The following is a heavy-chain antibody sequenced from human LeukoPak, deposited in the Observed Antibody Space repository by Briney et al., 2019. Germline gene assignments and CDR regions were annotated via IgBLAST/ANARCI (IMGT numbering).Heavy chain of an antibody. CDR2: ISYDGSNK. V-gene: IGHV3-30*03. CDR3: ARAIQLWQFDY. J-gene: IGHJ4*02. Sequence: PGGSLRLSCAASGFTFSSYGMHWVRQAPGKGLEWVAVISYDGSNKYYADSVKGRFTISRDNSKNTLYLQMNSLRAEDTAVYYCARAIQLWQFDYWGQGTLVTVSS. D-gene: IGHD1-1*01. CDR1: GFTFSSYG.